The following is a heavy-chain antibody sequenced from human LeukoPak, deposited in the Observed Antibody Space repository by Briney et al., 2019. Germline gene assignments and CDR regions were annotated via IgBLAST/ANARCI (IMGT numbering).Heavy chain of an antibody. CDR2: INPNSGGT. CDR3: ASWYYYGSGSYSGFDY. D-gene: IGHD3-10*01. CDR1: GYTFTGYY. Sequence: ASVKVSCKASGYTFTGYYMHWVRQAPGQGLEWMGWINPNSGGTNYAQKFQGRVTMTRDTSISTAYMELSRLRSDDTAMYYCASWYYYGSGSYSGFDYWGQGTLVTVSS. V-gene: IGHV1-2*02. J-gene: IGHJ4*02.